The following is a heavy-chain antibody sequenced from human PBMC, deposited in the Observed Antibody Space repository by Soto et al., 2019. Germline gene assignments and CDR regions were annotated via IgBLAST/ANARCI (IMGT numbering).Heavy chain of an antibody. V-gene: IGHV3-15*01. Sequence: PGGSLRLSCAASGFTFSNAWMSWVRQAPGKGLEWVGRIKSKTDGGTTDYAAPVKGRFTISRDDSKNTLYLQMNSLKTEDTAVYYCTTDYWVYDAFDIWGQGTMVTVSS. D-gene: IGHD6-13*01. J-gene: IGHJ3*02. CDR2: IKSKTDGGTT. CDR1: GFTFSNAW. CDR3: TTDYWVYDAFDI.